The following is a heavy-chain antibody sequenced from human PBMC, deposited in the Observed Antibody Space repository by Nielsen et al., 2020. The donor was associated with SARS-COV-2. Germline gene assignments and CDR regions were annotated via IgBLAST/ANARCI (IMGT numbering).Heavy chain of an antibody. CDR3: ARGAGIFGVVTVFDY. J-gene: IGHJ4*02. V-gene: IGHV4-61*08. D-gene: IGHD3-3*01. CDR1: GFSLSTSGMC. Sequence: LVKPTQTLTLTCTFSGFSLSTSGMCVSWIRQPPGKGLEWIGYIYYSGSTNYNPSLKSRVTISVDTSKNQFSLKLSSVTAADTAVYYCARGAGIFGVVTVFDYWGQGTLVTVSS. CDR2: IYYSGST.